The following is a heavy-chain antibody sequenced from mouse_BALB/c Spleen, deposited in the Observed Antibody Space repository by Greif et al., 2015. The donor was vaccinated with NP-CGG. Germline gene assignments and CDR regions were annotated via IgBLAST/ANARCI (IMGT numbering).Heavy chain of an antibody. CDR3: TRLGTTATRAMDY. Sequence: VKLMDSGAELVRPGASVKLSCKASGYTFTSYWINWVKQRPGQGLEWIGNIYPSDSYTNYDQKFKDKATLTVDKSSSPAYMQLSSPTSEDSAVYYCTRLGTTATRAMDYWGQGTSVTVSS. CDR1: GYTFTSYW. J-gene: IGHJ4*01. CDR2: IYPSDSYT. V-gene: IGHV1-69*02. D-gene: IGHD1-2*01.